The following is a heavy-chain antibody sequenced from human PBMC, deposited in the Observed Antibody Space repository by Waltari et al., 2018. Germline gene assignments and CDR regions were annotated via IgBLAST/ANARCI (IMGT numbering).Heavy chain of an antibody. CDR1: GFTFSSYA. V-gene: IGHV3-23*01. J-gene: IGHJ4*02. Sequence: EVQLLESGGGLVQPGGSLRLSCAASGFTFSSYAMSWVRQAPGKGLEWVSAISGSGGSTYYADSVKGRFTISRDNAKNTLYLQRNSLRADDTAVYYCAKDRGGTFDYWGQGTLVTVSS. D-gene: IGHD3-10*01. CDR2: ISGSGGST. CDR3: AKDRGGTFDY.